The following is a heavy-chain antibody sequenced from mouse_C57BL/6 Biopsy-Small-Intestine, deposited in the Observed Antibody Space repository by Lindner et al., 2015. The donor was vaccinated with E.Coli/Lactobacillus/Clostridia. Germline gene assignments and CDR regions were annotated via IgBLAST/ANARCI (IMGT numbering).Heavy chain of an antibody. V-gene: IGHV14-2*01. CDR1: GFNIKDYY. CDR2: IDPEDGET. CDR3: ARWGLRREGYAMDY. D-gene: IGHD2-4*01. Sequence: VQLQESGAELVKPGASVKLSCTASGFNIKDYYMHWVKQRTEQGLEWIERIDPEDGETRFAPKFQGKATITADTSSNTAYLQLSSLTSEDTAVYYCARWGLRREGYAMDYWGQGSSVTVSS. J-gene: IGHJ4*01.